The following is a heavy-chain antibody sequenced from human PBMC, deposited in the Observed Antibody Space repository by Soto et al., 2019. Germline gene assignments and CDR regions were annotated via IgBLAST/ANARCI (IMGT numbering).Heavy chain of an antibody. CDR2: TYYRSKWYN. D-gene: IGHD2-8*01. Sequence: SRTLSLTCAISVDSVSSNSAAWNWIRQSPSRGLEWLGRTYYRSKWYNDYAVSVKSRITINPDTSKNQFSLQLNSVTPEDTAVYYCARSVEPEVVLMVYAEYYFDYWGQGTLVTVSS. CDR3: ARSVEPEVVLMVYAEYYFDY. V-gene: IGHV6-1*01. CDR1: VDSVSSNSAA. J-gene: IGHJ4*02.